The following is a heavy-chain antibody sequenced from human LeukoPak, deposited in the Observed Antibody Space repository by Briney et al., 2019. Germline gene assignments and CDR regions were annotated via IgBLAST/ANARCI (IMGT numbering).Heavy chain of an antibody. CDR2: IIPIFGTA. CDR3: ARAYNWNDGIDY. J-gene: IGHJ4*02. Sequence: ASVKVSCKASGGTFSSYAISWVRQAPGQGLEWMGGIIPIFGTANYAQKFQGRVTITADESTSTAYMGLSSLRSEDTAVYYCARAYNWNDGIDYWGQGTLVTVSS. CDR1: GGTFSSYA. D-gene: IGHD1-20*01. V-gene: IGHV1-69*13.